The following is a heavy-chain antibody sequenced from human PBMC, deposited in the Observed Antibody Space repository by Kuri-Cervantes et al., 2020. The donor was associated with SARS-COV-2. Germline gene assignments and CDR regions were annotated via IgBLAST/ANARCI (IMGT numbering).Heavy chain of an antibody. J-gene: IGHJ4*02. CDR3: ATSGIGGLDH. CDR1: GFTFSDDY. CDR2: ISTTGTYK. V-gene: IGHV3-11*06. D-gene: IGHD2-21*01. Sequence: GGSLRLSCAASGFTFSDDYMTWVRQAPGMGLEWVADISTTGTYKNYADSVKGRFTISRDNAKNSLFLQINSLRVEDTAVYYRATSGIGGLDHWGQGTLVTVSS.